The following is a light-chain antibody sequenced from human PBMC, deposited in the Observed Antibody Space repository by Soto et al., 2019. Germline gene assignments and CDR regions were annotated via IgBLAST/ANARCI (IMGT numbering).Light chain of an antibody. CDR2: DVN. V-gene: IGLV2-14*01. CDR1: STDIGDSKY. J-gene: IGLJ2*01. Sequence: QAVVTQPASVSGSPGQSITISCTGTSTDIGDSKYVSWYQQSPGKTPKLVIYDVNNRPSGISSRFSGSKSGNTASLTISGLQAEDEADYYCSAFTTTRTLFGGGTKVTVL. CDR3: SAFTTTRTL.